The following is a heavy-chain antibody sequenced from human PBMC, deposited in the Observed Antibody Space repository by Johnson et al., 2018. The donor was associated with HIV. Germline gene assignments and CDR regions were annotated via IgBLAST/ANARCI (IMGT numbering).Heavy chain of an antibody. Sequence: QVQLVESGGGVVQPGGSLRLSCAASGFTFSSYGMHWVRQAPGKGLEWVAFIRYDGSNKYYADSVKGRFTISRDNSKNTLYLQMNSLRAEDTAVYYCARGANFWSANDAFDIWGQGTMVTVSS. CDR2: IRYDGSNK. D-gene: IGHD3-3*01. J-gene: IGHJ3*02. V-gene: IGHV3-30*02. CDR1: GFTFSSYG. CDR3: ARGANFWSANDAFDI.